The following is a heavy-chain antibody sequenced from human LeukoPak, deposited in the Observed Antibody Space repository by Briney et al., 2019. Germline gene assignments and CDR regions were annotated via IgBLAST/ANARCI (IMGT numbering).Heavy chain of an antibody. Sequence: SETLSLTCTVSGVSISSSNSYWGWIRQPPGKGLEWIGSIYYSGNTYYNASLKSQVSISIDTSKNQFSLKLTSVTAADTAVHYCARQTGSGLFILPGGQGTLVTVSS. D-gene: IGHD3/OR15-3a*01. CDR1: GVSISSSNSY. J-gene: IGHJ4*02. V-gene: IGHV4-39*01. CDR2: IYYSGNT. CDR3: ARQTGSGLFILP.